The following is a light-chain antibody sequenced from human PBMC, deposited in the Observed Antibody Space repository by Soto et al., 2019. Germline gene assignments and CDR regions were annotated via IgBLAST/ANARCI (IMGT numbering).Light chain of an antibody. CDR2: ASS. Sequence: DVQMTQSPSSLSASVGDRVTISCRASQSISIYLNWYQQKPGTAPRLLVYASSNLHSGVPSRFSGSGSETDFTLTISSLQPDFFLTLRRQPRYTLSHTF. CDR1: QSISIY. J-gene: IGKJ4*02. CDR3: QPRYTLSHT. V-gene: IGKV1-39*01.